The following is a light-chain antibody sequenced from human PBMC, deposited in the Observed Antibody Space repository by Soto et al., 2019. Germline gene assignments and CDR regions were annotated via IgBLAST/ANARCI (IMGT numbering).Light chain of an antibody. CDR3: QQYKNWPRT. J-gene: IGKJ1*01. Sequence: VMTQSPATLSVSPGERATLSCRASQSVSSNLAWYQQKPGQAPRPLIYGASTRATGIPARFSVSGSGTELTITISSLQSEDGEVDDCQQYKNWPRTFGQGTKVDIK. CDR1: QSVSSN. CDR2: GAS. V-gene: IGKV3-15*01.